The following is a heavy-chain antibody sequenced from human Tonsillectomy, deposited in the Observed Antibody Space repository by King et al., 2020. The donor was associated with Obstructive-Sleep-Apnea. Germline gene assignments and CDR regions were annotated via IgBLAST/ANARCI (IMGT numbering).Heavy chain of an antibody. CDR1: GFTFSSYW. D-gene: IGHD4-17*01. J-gene: IGHJ4*02. V-gene: IGHV3-7*03. CDR2: IKQDGNEK. Sequence: VQLVESGGGLVQPGGSLRLSCAASGFTFSSYWMNWVRQAPGKGLEWVANIKQDGNEKYYVDSVQGRFSISRDNAKNSLYLQMNSLRAEETAVYYCARSVLYGDYALDYWGQGTLVTVSS. CDR3: ARSVLYGDYALDY.